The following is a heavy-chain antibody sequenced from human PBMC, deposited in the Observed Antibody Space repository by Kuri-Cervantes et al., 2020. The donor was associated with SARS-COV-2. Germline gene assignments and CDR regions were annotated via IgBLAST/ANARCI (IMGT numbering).Heavy chain of an antibody. CDR1: GDIFTDAW. V-gene: IGHV3-7*01. J-gene: IGHJ5*02. Sequence: LSLTCAASGDIFTDAWMSWVRKAPGKGLEWVASMKRDGSEKYYVDSVKGRFTISRDNAKNSLDLQMNSLRPDDTAVYYCAGGYSSGWPDHWGQGTLVTVSS. CDR2: MKRDGSEK. CDR3: AGGYSSGWPDH. D-gene: IGHD6-19*01.